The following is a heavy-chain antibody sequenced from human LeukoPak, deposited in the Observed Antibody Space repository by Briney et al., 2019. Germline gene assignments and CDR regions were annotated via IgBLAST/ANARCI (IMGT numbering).Heavy chain of an antibody. Sequence: PSETLSLTCTVSGGSISSGDYYWSWIRPHPGKGLEWIGYIYYSGSTYYNPSLKSRVTISVDTSKNQFSLKLSSVTAADTAVYYCARLLSSIAASSDYWGPGTLVTVSS. CDR3: ARLLSSIAASSDY. V-gene: IGHV4-31*03. CDR2: IYYSGST. D-gene: IGHD6-6*01. CDR1: GGSISSGDYY. J-gene: IGHJ4*02.